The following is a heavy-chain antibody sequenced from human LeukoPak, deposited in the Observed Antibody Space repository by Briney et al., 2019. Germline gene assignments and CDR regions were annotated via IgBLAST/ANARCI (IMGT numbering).Heavy chain of an antibody. J-gene: IGHJ3*02. CDR2: ISGSGGST. Sequence: PGGSLRLSCAASGFTFSNYAMSWVRQAPGKGLEWVSAISGSGGSTYYADSVKGRFTISRDKSKNTLYLQMNSLRAEDTAVYYCAKDTTVTTPRFDAFDIWGQGTMVTVSS. V-gene: IGHV3-23*01. CDR3: AKDTTVTTPRFDAFDI. D-gene: IGHD4-17*01. CDR1: GFTFSNYA.